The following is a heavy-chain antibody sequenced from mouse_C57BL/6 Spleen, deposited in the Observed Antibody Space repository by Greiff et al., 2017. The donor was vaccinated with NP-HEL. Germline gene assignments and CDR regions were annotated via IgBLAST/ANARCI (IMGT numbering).Heavy chain of an antibody. CDR2: IDPSDSYT. CDR3: AFYGYDGYGMAMDY. J-gene: IGHJ4*01. CDR1: GYTFTSYW. D-gene: IGHD2-2*01. Sequence: QVQLQQPGAELVRPGTSVKLSCKASGYTFTSYWMHWVKQRPGQGLEWIGVIDPSDSYTNYNQKFKGKATLTVDTSSSTAYMQLSSLTSEDSAVYYCAFYGYDGYGMAMDYWGQGTSVTVSS. V-gene: IGHV1-59*01.